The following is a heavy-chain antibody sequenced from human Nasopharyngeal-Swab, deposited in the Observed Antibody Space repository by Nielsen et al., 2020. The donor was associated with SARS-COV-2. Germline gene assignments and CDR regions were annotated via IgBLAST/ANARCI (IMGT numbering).Heavy chain of an antibody. J-gene: IGHJ4*02. CDR1: GFTFNTYS. CDR3: AKDYYGSGGAYYFDY. Sequence: GESLKISCAASGFTFNTYSMNWVRQAPGKGLEWVSSISSSSAYIYYADLVKGRFTISRDNAKNSLYLQMNSLRAEDTAVYYCAKDYYGSGGAYYFDYWGQGTLVTVSS. CDR2: ISSSSAYI. V-gene: IGHV3-21*01. D-gene: IGHD3-10*01.